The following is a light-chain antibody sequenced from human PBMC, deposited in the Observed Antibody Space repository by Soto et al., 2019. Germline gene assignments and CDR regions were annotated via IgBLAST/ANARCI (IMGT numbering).Light chain of an antibody. J-gene: IGKJ2*01. CDR2: DAS. CDR3: QQLNNWTQYP. CDR1: QSVSGY. Sequence: EIMLRQSPATLSLSPGERTTLSCGASQSVSGYLAGYQQKPGQAPRLLIYDASNSATGIPARLSCSGSGTEFNLTITGLEPEDFSVYYCQQLNNWTQYPFGQWTKVDIX. V-gene: IGKV3-11*01.